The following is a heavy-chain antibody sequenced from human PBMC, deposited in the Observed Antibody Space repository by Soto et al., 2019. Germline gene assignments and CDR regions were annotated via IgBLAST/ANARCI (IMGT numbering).Heavy chain of an antibody. CDR3: ATLPRHDGMDG. J-gene: IGHJ6*02. Sequence: PSETLSLTCAVSGYSISSGHSWGWIRQPPGKGLEWIGSIFHTGSTYYNPSLKSRVTLSVDTSKNQFSLKLSSVTAADTAVYFCATLPRHDGMDGWGQGTTVTVSS. CDR2: IFHTGST. CDR1: GYSISSGHS. V-gene: IGHV4-38-2*01.